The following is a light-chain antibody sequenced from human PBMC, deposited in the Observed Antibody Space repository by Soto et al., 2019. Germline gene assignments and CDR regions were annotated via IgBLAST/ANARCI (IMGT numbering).Light chain of an antibody. CDR2: DVT. Sequence: QSALTQPRSVSGSPGQSVTISCTGTGTDIGAYNFVSWYQQHPGKAPKLMIYDVTKRPSGVPDRFSGSRSGNTASLTISGLQAEDEADYYCCSRAVSYNWVFGGGTKVTVL. J-gene: IGLJ3*02. CDR3: CSRAVSYNWV. CDR1: GTDIGAYNF. V-gene: IGLV2-11*01.